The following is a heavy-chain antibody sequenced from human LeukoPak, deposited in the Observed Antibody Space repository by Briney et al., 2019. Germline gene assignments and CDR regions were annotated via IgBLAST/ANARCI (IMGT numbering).Heavy chain of an antibody. V-gene: IGHV3-72*01. Sequence: SGGSLRLSCAASGFTFSDSFMSWVRQAPGKGLEWVGRSRNKADSYTAEYAASVKGRFTISRDGSKNSLYLQISSLETEDAAVYYCATSSWYRLAYWGQGSLVTVSS. J-gene: IGHJ4*02. CDR1: GFTFSDSF. D-gene: IGHD6-13*01. CDR3: ATSSWYRLAY. CDR2: SRNKADSYTA.